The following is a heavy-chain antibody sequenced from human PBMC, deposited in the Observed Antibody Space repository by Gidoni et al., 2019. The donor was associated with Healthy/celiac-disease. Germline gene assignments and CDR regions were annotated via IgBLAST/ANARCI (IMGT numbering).Heavy chain of an antibody. CDR2: ISSSGSTR. J-gene: IGHJ4*02. Sequence: VPLVESGGGLVKPGGSRGLSCADSGLPFSDYYMSWIRQAPGKVLEWVSYISSSGSTRYYAASVKGRFTISMDNAKNSLYLQMNSLRAEDTAVFYCARDSGSYFYYFDHWGQGTLVTVSS. D-gene: IGHD1-26*01. CDR3: ARDSGSYFYYFDH. CDR1: GLPFSDYY. V-gene: IGHV3-11*01.